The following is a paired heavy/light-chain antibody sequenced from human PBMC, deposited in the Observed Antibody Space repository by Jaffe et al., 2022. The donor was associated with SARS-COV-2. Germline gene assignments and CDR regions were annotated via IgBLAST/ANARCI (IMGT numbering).Light chain of an antibody. CDR2: KAS. V-gene: IGKV1-5*03. CDR3: QHYNSDSRA. CDR1: QSINSW. J-gene: IGKJ1*01. Sequence: DIQMTQSPSILSASVGDRVTITCRASQSINSWLAWYQQKPGKAPRLLIYKASSLESGVPQRFTGSESGTEFTLTISGLQPEDFATYYCQHYNSDSRAFGQGTKVEFK.
Heavy chain of an antibody. J-gene: IGHJ4*02. CDR2: ITSKSYGGTS. D-gene: IGHD1-26*01. CDR1: GFTFSEAW. Sequence: EVQLVESGGGLVKAGGSLRLSCAASGFTFSEAWMGWARQSPGKGLEWVGRITSKSYGGTSDYAAPVEGRFTISRDDSRNTMYLQMNSLTTEDTAMYYCSTDWEAYRGSQGTYWGQGILVTVSS. V-gene: IGHV3-15*01. CDR3: STDWEAYRGSQGTY.